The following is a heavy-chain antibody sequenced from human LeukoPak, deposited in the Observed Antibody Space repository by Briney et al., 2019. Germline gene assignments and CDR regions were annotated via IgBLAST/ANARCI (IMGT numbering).Heavy chain of an antibody. CDR1: GGSISSYY. Sequence: SETRSLTCTVSGGSISSYYWNWIRQPPGKGLEWIGYIYSGSTNYNPSLKSRVTISVDTSKNQFSLKLSSVTAADTAVYYCARERTMVRGMSWFDPWGQGTLVTVSS. CDR3: ARERTMVRGMSWFDP. CDR2: IYSGST. V-gene: IGHV4-59*01. J-gene: IGHJ5*02. D-gene: IGHD3-10*01.